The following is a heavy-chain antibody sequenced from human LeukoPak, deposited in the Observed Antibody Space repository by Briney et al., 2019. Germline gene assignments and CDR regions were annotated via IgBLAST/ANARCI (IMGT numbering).Heavy chain of an antibody. CDR2: ISCIGGST. Sequence: GGSLRLSCAVSGCTSSSHSMSWVRQAPGKGLEWVSAISCIGGSTYYAASVKGRFTIAIDNFKNTMYLQMNSLRAEDTAVYYCAKDPGYSSGWKDAFDIWGQGTMVTVSS. J-gene: IGHJ3*02. V-gene: IGHV3-23*01. CDR1: GCTSSSHS. D-gene: IGHD6-19*01. CDR3: AKDPGYSSGWKDAFDI.